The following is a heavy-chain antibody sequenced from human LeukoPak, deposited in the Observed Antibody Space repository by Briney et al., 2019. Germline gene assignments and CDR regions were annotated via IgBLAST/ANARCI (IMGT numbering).Heavy chain of an antibody. J-gene: IGHJ4*02. D-gene: IGHD6-19*01. V-gene: IGHV3-23*01. CDR1: GFTFSSYA. CDR3: AKNGGGEQWLEVYFDY. Sequence: GGSLRLSCAASGFTFSSYAMSWVRQAPGKGLEWVSAISGSGGSTYYADSVKGRFTISRDNSKNTLYLQMNSLRAEDTAVYYCAKNGGGEQWLEVYFDYWGQGTLVTVSS. CDR2: ISGSGGST.